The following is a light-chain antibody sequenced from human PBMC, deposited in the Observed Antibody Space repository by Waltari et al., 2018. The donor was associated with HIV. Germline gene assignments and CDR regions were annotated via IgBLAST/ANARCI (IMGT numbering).Light chain of an antibody. Sequence: QAVLTQPPSASGTPGQRVTISCSGSSSNIGNNTVNWYQQSPGTAPKLLIYSNNQRPSGVPDRFSGSKSGTSACLAIRGLQSEDVADYYCAAWDDSQNGRWVFGGETKLTVL. J-gene: IGLJ3*02. CDR3: AAWDDSQNGRWV. CDR1: SSNIGNNT. V-gene: IGLV1-44*01. CDR2: SNN.